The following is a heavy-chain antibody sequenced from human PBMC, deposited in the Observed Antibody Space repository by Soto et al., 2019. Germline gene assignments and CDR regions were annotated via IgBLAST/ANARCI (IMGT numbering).Heavy chain of an antibody. CDR3: ARSVRLGDLSLRY. D-gene: IGHD3-16*02. J-gene: IGHJ4*02. CDR2: ISYSGRT. V-gene: IGHV4-31*03. Sequence: QVQLQESGPGLVKPSQTLSLTCTVSGGSITSGGYYWSWVRQHPGGGLEWSGYISYSGRTYYNPSLNSRLTISVDTSKNQFSLRLSSVTAADTAVYHCARSVRLGDLSLRYWGQGTLVTVSS. CDR1: GGSITSGGYY.